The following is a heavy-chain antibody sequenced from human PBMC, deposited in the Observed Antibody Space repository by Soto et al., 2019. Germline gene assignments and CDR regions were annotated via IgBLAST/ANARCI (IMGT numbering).Heavy chain of an antibody. V-gene: IGHV4-34*01. J-gene: IGHJ4*02. D-gene: IGHD1-1*01. CDR3: TRGKKELVLGY. Sequence: SETLSLTCAVYGGSFSGYYWSWIRQPPGKGLEWIGEINHSGSTNYNPSLKSRVTISVDTSKNQFSLKLSSVTAADTAVYYCTRGKKELVLGYCGQGTLVTVSS. CDR1: GGSFSGYY. CDR2: INHSGST.